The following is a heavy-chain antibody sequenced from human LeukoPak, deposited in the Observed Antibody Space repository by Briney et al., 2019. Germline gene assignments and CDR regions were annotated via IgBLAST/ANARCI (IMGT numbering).Heavy chain of an antibody. J-gene: IGHJ3*02. CDR3: ARQYSLAYCGGDCYSGAFDI. CDR1: GYSFTSYW. Sequence: GESLKISCKGSGYSFTSYWIGWVRQTPGKGLEWMGIIHPSDSDTRYSPSFQGQVTISADKSISTAYLQWSSLKASDTAMYYCARQYSLAYCGGDCYSGAFDIWGQGTMVTVSS. V-gene: IGHV5-51*01. D-gene: IGHD2-21*02. CDR2: IHPSDSDT.